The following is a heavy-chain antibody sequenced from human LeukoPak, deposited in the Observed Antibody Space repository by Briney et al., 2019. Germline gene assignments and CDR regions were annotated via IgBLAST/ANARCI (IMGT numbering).Heavy chain of an antibody. CDR2: IYYSGST. CDR3: ARVPYDSSGYYFDY. V-gene: IGHV4-30-4*01. J-gene: IGHJ4*02. CDR1: GSSISSGDYY. D-gene: IGHD3-22*01. Sequence: SETLSLTCTVSGSSISSGDYYWSWIRQPPGKGLEWIGYIYYSGSTYYNPSLKSRVTISVDTSKNQFSLKLSSVTAADTAVYYCARVPYDSSGYYFDYWGQGTLVTVSS.